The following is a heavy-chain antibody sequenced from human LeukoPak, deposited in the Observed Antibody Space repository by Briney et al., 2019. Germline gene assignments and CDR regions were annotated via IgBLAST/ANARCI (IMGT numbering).Heavy chain of an antibody. J-gene: IGHJ4*02. CDR2: INPNSGGT. D-gene: IGHD6-6*01. V-gene: IGHV1-2*06. CDR3: ASTTYSSSSPDY. CDR1: GYTFTGYY. Sequence: ASVKVSCKASGYTFTGYYMHWVRQAPGQGLEWMGRINPNSGGTNYAQKFQGRVTMTRDTSISTAYMELSRLRSDDTAVYYCASTTYSSSSPDYWGQGTLVTVSS.